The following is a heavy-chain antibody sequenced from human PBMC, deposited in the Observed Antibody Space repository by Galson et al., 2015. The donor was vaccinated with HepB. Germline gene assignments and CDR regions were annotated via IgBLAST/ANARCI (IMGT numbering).Heavy chain of an antibody. D-gene: IGHD6-13*01. J-gene: IGHJ3*02. CDR2: IYSGGST. Sequence: SLRLSCAASGFTVSSNYMSWVRQAPGKGLEWVSVIYSGGSTFYADSVKGRFTISRDNSKNTLYLQMNSLRAEDTAVYYCARGKRGSEYSSSWYAFEIWGQGTMVTVSS. CDR1: GFTVSSNY. CDR3: ARGKRGSEYSSSWYAFEI. V-gene: IGHV3-53*01.